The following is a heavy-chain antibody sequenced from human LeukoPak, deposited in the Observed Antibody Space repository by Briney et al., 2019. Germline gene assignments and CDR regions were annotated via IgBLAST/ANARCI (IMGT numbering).Heavy chain of an antibody. CDR3: ARDGVFDYYGMDV. CDR1: GFTFSSYS. D-gene: IGHD3-16*01. Sequence: GGSLRLSCAASGFTFSSYSMNWVRQAPGKGLEWVSVIYSGGSTYYADSVKGRFTISRDNSKNTLYLQMNSLRAEDTAVYYCARDGVFDYYGMDVWGQGTTVTVSS. CDR2: IYSGGST. V-gene: IGHV3-53*01. J-gene: IGHJ6*02.